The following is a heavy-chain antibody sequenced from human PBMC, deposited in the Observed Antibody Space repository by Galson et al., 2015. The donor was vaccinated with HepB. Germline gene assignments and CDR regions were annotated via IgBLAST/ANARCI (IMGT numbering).Heavy chain of an antibody. CDR3: ASQGIEDTSSSFDPFDY. V-gene: IGHV4-39*01. CDR1: GASIADSASY. D-gene: IGHD6-6*01. CDR2: IFYGGRS. Sequence: SETLSLTCTVSGASIADSASYWGWIRQPPGTGIEWIGGIFYGGRSYYNPFLMGLVTISVDTSGNQFSLRVTSVTATDTSVYYCASQGIEDTSSSFDPFDYWGQGPLVPVAS. J-gene: IGHJ4*02.